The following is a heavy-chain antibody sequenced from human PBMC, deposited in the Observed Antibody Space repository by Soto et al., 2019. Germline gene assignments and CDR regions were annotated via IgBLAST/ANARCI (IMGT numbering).Heavy chain of an antibody. D-gene: IGHD3-22*01. J-gene: IGHJ4*02. Sequence: PSETLSLTCTVSGGSVSSGSYYWGWIRQPPGKGLEWIGYIYYSGSTNYNPSLKSRVTISVDTSKNQFSLKLSSVTAADTAVYYCARDYYDSSGYIYFDYWGQGTLVTVSS. CDR3: ARDYYDSSGYIYFDY. CDR1: GGSVSSGSYY. V-gene: IGHV4-61*01. CDR2: IYYSGST.